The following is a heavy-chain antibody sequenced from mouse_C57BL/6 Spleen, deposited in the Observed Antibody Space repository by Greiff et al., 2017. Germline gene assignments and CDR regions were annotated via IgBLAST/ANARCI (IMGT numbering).Heavy chain of an antibody. CDR3: ARDYYGSSYHYAMDY. Sequence: VQLQQSGAELVKPGASVKLSCKASGYTFTSYWMHWVKQRPGQGLEWIGMIHPNSGSTNYNEKFKSKATLTVDKSSSTAYMQLSSLTSEDSAVYYCARDYYGSSYHYAMDYWGQGTSVTVSS. D-gene: IGHD1-1*01. J-gene: IGHJ4*01. CDR2: IHPNSGST. CDR1: GYTFTSYW. V-gene: IGHV1-64*01.